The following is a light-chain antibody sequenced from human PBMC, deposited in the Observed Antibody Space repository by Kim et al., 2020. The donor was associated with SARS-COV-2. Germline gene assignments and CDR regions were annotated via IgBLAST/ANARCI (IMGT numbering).Light chain of an antibody. CDR1: QTITKS. J-gene: IGKJ3*01. CDR3: QQRYSVPFT. V-gene: IGKV1-39*01. Sequence: DIQMTQSPSSLSASVRDRVTITCRASQTITKSLNWYQQKPGKAPQLLISAASNLQSGVPSRFSGSGSGTDFTLTISTLQPEDFATYYCQQRYSVPFTFGPGTRVGIK. CDR2: AAS.